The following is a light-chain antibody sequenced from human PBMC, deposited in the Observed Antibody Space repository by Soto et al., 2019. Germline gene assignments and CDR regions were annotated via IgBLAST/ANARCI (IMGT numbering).Light chain of an antibody. CDR3: SSYTTSYFYV. CDR1: SSNVGSYKL. CDR2: EVN. V-gene: IGLV2-14*02. Sequence: QSVLTQPASVSGSPGQSITISCTGTSSNVGSYKLVSWYQQHPGKAPKLMIFEVNKRPSGVSNRFSASKSAFTASLTISGLQTEDEADYYCSSYTTSYFYVFGPGTKLTVL. J-gene: IGLJ1*01.